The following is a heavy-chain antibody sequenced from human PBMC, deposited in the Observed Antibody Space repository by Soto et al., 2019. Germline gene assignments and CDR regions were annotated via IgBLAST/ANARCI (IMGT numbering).Heavy chain of an antibody. V-gene: IGHV1-8*01. CDR1: GYTFTSYD. Sequence: QVQLVQSGAEVKKPGASVKVSCKASGYTFTSYDINWVRQATGQGLEWMGWMNPNSGNTGYAQKFQGRVTMTRNTXXSTAYMELSSLRSEDTAVYYCARGLRYYYDSSGYYWGQGTLVTVSS. D-gene: IGHD3-22*01. J-gene: IGHJ4*02. CDR3: ARGLRYYYDSSGYY. CDR2: MNPNSGNT.